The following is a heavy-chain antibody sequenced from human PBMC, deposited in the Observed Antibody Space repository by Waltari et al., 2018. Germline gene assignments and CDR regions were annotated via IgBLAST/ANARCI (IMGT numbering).Heavy chain of an antibody. D-gene: IGHD3-22*01. CDR2: ISYDGSNK. V-gene: IGHV3-30*18. Sequence: QVQLVESGGGVVQPGRSLRLSCAASGFTFSSYGMHWVRQAQGKGLEWVAVISYDGSNKYYADSVKGRFTISRDNSKNTLYLQMNSLRAEDTAVYYCAKGYSSGYYQLFDYWGQGTLVTVSS. CDR3: AKGYSSGYYQLFDY. J-gene: IGHJ4*02. CDR1: GFTFSSYG.